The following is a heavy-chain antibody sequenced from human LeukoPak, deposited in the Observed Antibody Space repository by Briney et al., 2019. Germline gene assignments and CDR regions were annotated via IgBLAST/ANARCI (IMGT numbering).Heavy chain of an antibody. CDR1: GGSISSYY. CDR3: AREGWHGDLTFDY. J-gene: IGHJ4*02. V-gene: IGHV4-59*01. CDR2: IYYSGST. D-gene: IGHD4-17*01. Sequence: SETLSLTCTVSGGSISSYYWSWIRQPPGPGLKWFGYIYYSGSTNYNPSLKSRVTISVDTSKNQFSLKLSSVTAADTAVYYCAREGWHGDLTFDYWGQGTLVTVSS.